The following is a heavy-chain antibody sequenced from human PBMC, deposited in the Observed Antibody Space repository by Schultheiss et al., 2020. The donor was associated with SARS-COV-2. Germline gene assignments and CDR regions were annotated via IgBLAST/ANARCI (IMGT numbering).Heavy chain of an antibody. J-gene: IGHJ4*02. CDR1: GFTFSSYG. D-gene: IGHD6-13*01. V-gene: IGHV3-33*01. CDR2: IWYDGSNK. Sequence: GGSLRLSCAASGFTFSSYGMHWVRQAPGKGLEWVAVIWYDGSNKYYADSVKGRFTISRDNSKNTLYLQMNSLRAEDTAVYYCARWGIAAAGSEGLDYWGQGTLVTVSS. CDR3: ARWGIAAAGSEGLDY.